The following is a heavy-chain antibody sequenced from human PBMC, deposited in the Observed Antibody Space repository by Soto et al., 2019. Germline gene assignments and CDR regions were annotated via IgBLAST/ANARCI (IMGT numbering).Heavy chain of an antibody. CDR3: ARFGEGYYYYGMDV. V-gene: IGHV1-18*04. Sequence: VASFKVSCKASGYTFTSYGISWVRQAAGQGLEWMGWISAYNGNTNYAQKLQGRVTMTTDTSTSTAYMELRSLRSDDTAVYYCARFGEGYYYYGMDVWGQGTTVTVS. D-gene: IGHD3-10*01. CDR2: ISAYNGNT. CDR1: GYTFTSYG. J-gene: IGHJ6*02.